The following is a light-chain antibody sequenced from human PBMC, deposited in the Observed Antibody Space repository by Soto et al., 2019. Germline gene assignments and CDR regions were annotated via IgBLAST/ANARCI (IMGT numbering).Light chain of an antibody. CDR1: QNGSTF. CDR2: GAS. J-gene: IGKJ1*01. CDR3: PQYGSSGT. Sequence: VWTKSPATLSLSPGERATLSCRAIQNGSTFLDWYQQQPGQAPRLLIYGASNRAPGIPARVSGSGSGTDFTLPLSSLEPEDFAVYYCPQYGSSGTVGQGTKVNI. V-gene: IGKV3-11*01.